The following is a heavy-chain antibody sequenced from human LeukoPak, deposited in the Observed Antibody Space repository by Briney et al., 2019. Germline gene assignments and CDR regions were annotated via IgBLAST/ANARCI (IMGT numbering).Heavy chain of an antibody. CDR1: GFTFSRYE. CDR3: AELGITMIGGV. CDR2: ISNTGSTL. J-gene: IGHJ6*04. V-gene: IGHV3-48*03. Sequence: GGSLRLSCAASGFTFSRYEMNWVRQAPGKGLVWVSYISNTGSTLYYADSVKGRFTISRDDDKNSLYLQMTSLRAEDTGVYYCAELGITMIGGVWGKGTTVTISS. D-gene: IGHD3-10*02.